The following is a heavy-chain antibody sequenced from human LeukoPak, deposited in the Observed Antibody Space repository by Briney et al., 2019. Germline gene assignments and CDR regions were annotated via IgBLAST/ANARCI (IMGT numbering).Heavy chain of an antibody. D-gene: IGHD2-2*01. CDR3: ARGRTGAAALDF. CDR2: STHSGST. J-gene: IGHJ4*02. V-gene: IGHV4-34*01. Sequence: SETLSLTYAVYGGSFSGHYWTWIRQPPGKGLEWIGESTHSGSTNYNPSLKSRVTISVDTSKNEFSLKLTSVTAADTAVYHCARGRTGAAALDFWGPGTLVTVSS. CDR1: GGSFSGHY.